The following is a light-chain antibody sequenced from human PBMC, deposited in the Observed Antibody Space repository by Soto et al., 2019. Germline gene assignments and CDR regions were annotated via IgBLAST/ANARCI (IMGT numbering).Light chain of an antibody. CDR3: LLSESAARV. Sequence: QAVVTQEPSLTVSPGGTVTLTCGSSTGAVTSNQHPYWFQQKAGQAPRTLIYDTSNKHPWTPARFSDSLLGDKAALTLSGAQPEDEAQYYRLLSESAARVFGGGTKLPVL. J-gene: IGLJ2*01. V-gene: IGLV7-46*01. CDR2: DTS. CDR1: TGAVTSNQH.